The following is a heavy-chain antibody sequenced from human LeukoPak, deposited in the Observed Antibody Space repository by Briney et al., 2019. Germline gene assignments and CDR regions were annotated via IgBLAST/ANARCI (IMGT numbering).Heavy chain of an antibody. V-gene: IGHV1-2*02. D-gene: IGHD3-22*01. Sequence: ASVKVSCKASGYTFTGYYMHWVRQAPGQGLEWMGWINPNSGGTSYAQKFQGRVTMTRDTSISTAFMDLSRLRSDDTAVYYCARVKTMIVVVRLFDYWGQGTQVTVSS. CDR1: GYTFTGYY. J-gene: IGHJ4*02. CDR3: ARVKTMIVVVRLFDY. CDR2: INPNSGGT.